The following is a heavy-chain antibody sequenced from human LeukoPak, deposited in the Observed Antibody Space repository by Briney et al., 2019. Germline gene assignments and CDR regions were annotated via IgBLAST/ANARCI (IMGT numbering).Heavy chain of an antibody. J-gene: IGHJ3*02. D-gene: IGHD2-2*01. V-gene: IGHV3-15*01. CDR2: IKSKTDGGTT. CDR1: GFTFSNAW. CDR3: TTTTDIVVVPAADDAFDI. Sequence: GGSLRLSCAASGFTFSNAWMSWVHQAPGKGLEWVGRIKSKTDGGTTDYAATVKGRFTISRDDSKNTLYLQMNSLKTEDTAVYYCTTTTDIVVVPAADDAFDIWGQGTMVTVSS.